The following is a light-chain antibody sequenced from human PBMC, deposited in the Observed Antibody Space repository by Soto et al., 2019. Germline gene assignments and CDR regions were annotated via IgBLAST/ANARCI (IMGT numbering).Light chain of an antibody. V-gene: IGKV1-39*01. CDR3: QQNYNTLPIT. J-gene: IGKJ5*01. CDR2: ATS. Sequence: DIQMTQSPSSLSASVGDRVTITCRASQNINSYLNWYQHKPGNAPKLLIYATSTLQSGVPSRFSGSGSGTDFTLTISSLHLEDFATYYCQQNYNTLPITFGQGTRLEI. CDR1: QNINSY.